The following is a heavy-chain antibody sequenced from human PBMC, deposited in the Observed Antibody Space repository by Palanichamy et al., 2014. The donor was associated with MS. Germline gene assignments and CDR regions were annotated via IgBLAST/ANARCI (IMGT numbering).Heavy chain of an antibody. Sequence: QLVEVWGRGVGPSLGGPSXLSCSASGFTFSRYSMHWVRQAPEKGLEYVSAISGYGGHTYFADSVKGRFSISRDNSKNMVYLQMSSLRGEDTAVYYCVKDIHDGTYGPFDYWGQGSLVTVSS. CDR2: ISGYGGHT. CDR3: VKDIHDGTYGPFDY. J-gene: IGHJ4*02. V-gene: IGHV3-64D*06. CDR1: GFTFSRYS. D-gene: IGHD1-26*01.